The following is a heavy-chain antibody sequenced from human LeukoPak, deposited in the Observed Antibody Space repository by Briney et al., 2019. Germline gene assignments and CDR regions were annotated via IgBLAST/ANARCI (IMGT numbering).Heavy chain of an antibody. Sequence: SETLSLTCAVYGVSFSGYYWSWIRQPPGKGLDWIGEINHSGSTNYNPSLKSRVTISVDTSKNQFSLKLSSVTAADTAVYYCARDSIAAAKPYYYYGMDVWGKGTTVTVSS. J-gene: IGHJ6*04. CDR2: INHSGST. V-gene: IGHV4-34*01. CDR3: ARDSIAAAKPYYYYGMDV. D-gene: IGHD6-13*01. CDR1: GVSFSGYY.